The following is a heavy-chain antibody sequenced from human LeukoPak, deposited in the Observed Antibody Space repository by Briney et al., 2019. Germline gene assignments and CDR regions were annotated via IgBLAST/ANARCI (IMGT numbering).Heavy chain of an antibody. D-gene: IGHD6-13*01. CDR3: AREVYSSTWFDL. CDR1: GFTLNTNY. J-gene: IGHJ4*02. V-gene: IGHV3-66*01. CDR2: IYAGGNT. Sequence: PGGSLGLSCAASGFTLNTNYMNWVRQVPGKGLEWVSVIYAGGNTYYADSVKERFTISRDNSRNTLYLQMNSLRGDDTAVYYCAREVYSSTWFDLWGQGTLVTVSS.